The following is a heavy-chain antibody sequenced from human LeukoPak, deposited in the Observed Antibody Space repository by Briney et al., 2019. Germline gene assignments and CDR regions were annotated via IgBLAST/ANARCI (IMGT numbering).Heavy chain of an antibody. V-gene: IGHV4-59*01. D-gene: IGHD5-24*01. CDR2: IYYSGST. CDR3: ARERDGYSRALDY. J-gene: IGHJ4*02. CDR1: GGSISSYY. Sequence: SETLSLTCTVSGGSISSYYWGWIRQPPGKGLEWIGYIYYSGSTNYNPSLKSRVTISVDTSKNQFSLKLSSVTAADTAVYYCARERDGYSRALDYWGQGTLVTVSS.